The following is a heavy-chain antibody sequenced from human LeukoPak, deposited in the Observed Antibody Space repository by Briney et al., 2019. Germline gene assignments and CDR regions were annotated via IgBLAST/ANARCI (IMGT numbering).Heavy chain of an antibody. D-gene: IGHD5-24*01. J-gene: IGHJ4*02. CDR3: ARSPLESRRDAYNFYFDY. V-gene: IGHV4-59*08. CDR2: VHYSGST. CDR1: GASIISYH. Sequence: SETLSLTCSVSGASIISYHWCWVRQPPGKGLEWIGFVHYSGSTNYNPSLKSRVTISADTSKNQFSLSLTSVTAADTALYYCARSPLESRRDAYNFYFDYWGQGALVTVSP.